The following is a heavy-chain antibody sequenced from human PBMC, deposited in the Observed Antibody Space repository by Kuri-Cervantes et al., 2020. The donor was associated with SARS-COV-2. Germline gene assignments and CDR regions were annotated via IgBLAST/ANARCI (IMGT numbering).Heavy chain of an antibody. J-gene: IGHJ4*02. Sequence: GGSLRLSCAASGFTFSSYSMNWVRQAPGKGLEWVSSISSSSSYIYYADSVKGRFTISRDNAKNSLYLQINSLRAEDTAVYYCARDNSAYYDFWSGYYNYFDYWGQGTLVTVSS. V-gene: IGHV3-21*01. CDR3: ARDNSAYYDFWSGYYNYFDY. CDR2: ISSSSSYI. CDR1: GFTFSSYS. D-gene: IGHD3-3*01.